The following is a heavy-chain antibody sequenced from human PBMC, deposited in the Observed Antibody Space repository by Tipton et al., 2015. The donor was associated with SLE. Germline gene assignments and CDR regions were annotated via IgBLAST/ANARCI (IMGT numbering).Heavy chain of an antibody. CDR3: ARESFTNDFYYYMDV. CDR1: GGSIRSYY. Sequence: TLSLTCTVSGGSIRSYYWTWIRQPPGKRLEWIAYIYHSGITNYNPSLQSRVTISVDRSKNQFSLKLTSVTAADTAIYYCARESFTNDFYYYMDVWGKGTTVTVSS. J-gene: IGHJ6*03. D-gene: IGHD2-8*01. V-gene: IGHV4-59*01. CDR2: IYHSGIT.